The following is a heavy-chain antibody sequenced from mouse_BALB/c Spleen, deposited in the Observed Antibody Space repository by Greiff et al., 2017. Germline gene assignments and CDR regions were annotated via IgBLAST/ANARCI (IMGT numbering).Heavy chain of an antibody. CDR1: GDSITSGY. J-gene: IGHJ1*01. CDR3: ARGDYGSSYGYFDV. CDR2: ISYSGST. Sequence: EVQLVESGPSLVKPSQTLSLTCSVTGDSITSGYWNWIRKFPGNKLEYMGYISYSGSTYYNPSLKSRISITRDTSKNQYYLQLNSVTTEDTATYYGARGDYGSSYGYFDVWGAGTTVTVSS. V-gene: IGHV3-8*02. D-gene: IGHD1-1*01.